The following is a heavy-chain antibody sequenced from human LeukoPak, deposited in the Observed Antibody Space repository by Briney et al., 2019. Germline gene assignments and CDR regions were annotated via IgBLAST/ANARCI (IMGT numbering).Heavy chain of an antibody. D-gene: IGHD3/OR15-3a*01. V-gene: IGHV4-59*01. Sequence: SETLSLTCTVSVDSISPYYWSWVRQPPGKGLEWIGNIYYSGSTDSIPSLKSRVTFSVDTSKNQFSLKLSSVTAADTAMYYCARGQRGLPYWGQGTLVTVSS. CDR1: VDSISPYY. CDR3: ARGQRGLPY. J-gene: IGHJ4*02. CDR2: IYYSGST.